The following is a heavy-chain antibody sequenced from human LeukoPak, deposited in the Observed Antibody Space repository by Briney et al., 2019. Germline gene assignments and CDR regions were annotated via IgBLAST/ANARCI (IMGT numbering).Heavy chain of an antibody. J-gene: IGHJ4*02. CDR3: ARDRRDGYCLGH. Sequence: GGSLRLSCTGSGFTVSSSYMSWVRQTPGKGLEWVSVMYSGGTTYYADSVKGRFTISRDSSKNTVNLQMNSLRAEDTAVYYCARDRRDGYCLGHWGQGTLVTVSS. D-gene: IGHD2-2*03. CDR2: MYSGGTT. CDR1: GFTVSSSY. V-gene: IGHV3-66*01.